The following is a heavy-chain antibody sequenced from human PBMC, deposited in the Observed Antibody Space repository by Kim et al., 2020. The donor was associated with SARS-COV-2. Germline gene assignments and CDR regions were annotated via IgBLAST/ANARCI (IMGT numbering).Heavy chain of an antibody. CDR2: ISSSSSYI. V-gene: IGHV3-21*01. Sequence: GGSLRLSCAASGFTFSSYSMNWVRQAPGKGLGWVSSISSSSSYIYYADSVKGRFTISRDNAKNSLYLQMNSLRAGDTAVYYCARDSRRAIDYWGQGTLGTVSS. J-gene: IGHJ4*02. CDR3: ARDSRRAIDY. CDR1: GFTFSSYS.